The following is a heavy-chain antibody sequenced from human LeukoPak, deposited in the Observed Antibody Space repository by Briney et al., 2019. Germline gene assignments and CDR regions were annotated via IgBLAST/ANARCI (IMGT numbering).Heavy chain of an antibody. Sequence: SETLSLTCTVSDGSINNYDWSWVRQPPGKGLEFIGHVHYSGAANYNPSLRSRVTISIDTSKKHFFLKLKSVTAADTAVYYCARGYGDFRVEGRYFHSWGQGTLVTVSS. D-gene: IGHD4-17*01. CDR1: DGSINNYD. CDR3: ARGYGDFRVEGRYFHS. CDR2: VHYSGAA. J-gene: IGHJ4*02. V-gene: IGHV4-59*01.